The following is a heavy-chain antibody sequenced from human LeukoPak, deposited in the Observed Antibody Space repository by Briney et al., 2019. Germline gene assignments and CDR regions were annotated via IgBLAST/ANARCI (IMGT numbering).Heavy chain of an antibody. V-gene: IGHV3-48*01. J-gene: IGHJ4*02. D-gene: IGHD3-9*01. CDR1: GFTFSSYS. CDR3: ASFDWSPRR. Sequence: GGSLRLSCAASGFTFSSYSMNWVRQAPGKGLEWVSHISTSSGNIYYADSVKGRFTISRDNAKNSLHLQMNSLRAEDTAVYYCASFDWSPRRWGQGTLVTVSS. CDR2: ISTSSGNI.